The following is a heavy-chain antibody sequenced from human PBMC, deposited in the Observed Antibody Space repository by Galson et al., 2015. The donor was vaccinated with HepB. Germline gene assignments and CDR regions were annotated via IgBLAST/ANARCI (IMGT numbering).Heavy chain of an antibody. J-gene: IGHJ6*02. Sequence: SLRLSCAASGFTFSSYSMNWVRQAPGKGLEWVSSISSSSSSIYYADSVKGRFTISRDNAKNSLYLQMNSLRAEDTAVYYCARDEGYYDISGMDVWGQGTTVTVSS. CDR3: ARDEGYYDISGMDV. CDR1: GFTFSSYS. D-gene: IGHD3-22*01. CDR2: ISSSSSSI. V-gene: IGHV3-21*01.